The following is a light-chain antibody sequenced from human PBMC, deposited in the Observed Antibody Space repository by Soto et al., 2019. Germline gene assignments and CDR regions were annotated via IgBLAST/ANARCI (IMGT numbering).Light chain of an antibody. CDR3: QHYSNWPPWT. CDR1: QSVSTN. V-gene: IGKV3-15*01. CDR2: GAS. J-gene: IGKJ1*01. Sequence: EIVMTQSSATLSVSPGERATLSCSTSQSVSTNLAWYQQKPGQAPRLLIYGASTRATGIPARFSGSGSGTEFTLTISSLQSEDFAVYYCQHYSNWPPWTFGQGTKGDIK.